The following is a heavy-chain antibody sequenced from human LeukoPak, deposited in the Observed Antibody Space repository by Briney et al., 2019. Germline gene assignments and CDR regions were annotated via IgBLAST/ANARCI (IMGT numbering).Heavy chain of an antibody. CDR2: IKEDRTQK. Sequence: PGGSLRLSCAASGFSFQYYWMAWVRQAPGMGLEWVAHIKEDRTQKFYVDSVRGRFTISKDDARNALYLQMNSLRDEGTAIYYCVRGGWELDCWGQGTLVIVSS. CDR1: GFSFQYYW. J-gene: IGHJ4*02. D-gene: IGHD4-23*01. V-gene: IGHV3-7*01. CDR3: VRGGWELDC.